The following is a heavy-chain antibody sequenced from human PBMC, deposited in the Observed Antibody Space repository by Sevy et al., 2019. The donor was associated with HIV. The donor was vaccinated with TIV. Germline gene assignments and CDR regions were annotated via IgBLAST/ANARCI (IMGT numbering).Heavy chain of an antibody. CDR3: VQEIGAKNHV. D-gene: IGHD3-22*01. CDR2: ISSSFYI. Sequence: GGSLRLSCAASGFTFSVYSMNWVSQAQGKGLEWDSSISSSFYINYTDSVRGQFTISRDNAKNSLYLQMNSLRADDTAVYYCVQEIGAKNHVWGQGTTVTVSS. V-gene: IGHV3-21*01. J-gene: IGHJ6*02. CDR1: GFTFSVYS.